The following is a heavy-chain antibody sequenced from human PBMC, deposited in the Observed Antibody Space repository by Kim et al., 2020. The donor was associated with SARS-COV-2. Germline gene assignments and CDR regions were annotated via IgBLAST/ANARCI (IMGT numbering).Heavy chain of an antibody. J-gene: IGHJ4*02. Sequence: SDKYKVDAVRGPFTISRDNAKNSVYLQMNSLRAEDTAVYYCARGSGPGDSWGQGTLVTVSS. CDR3: ARGSGPGDS. CDR2: SDK. V-gene: IGHV3-7*01. D-gene: IGHD6-19*01.